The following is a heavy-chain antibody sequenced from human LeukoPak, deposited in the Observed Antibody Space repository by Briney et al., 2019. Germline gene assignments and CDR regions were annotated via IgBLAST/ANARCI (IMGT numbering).Heavy chain of an antibody. V-gene: IGHV5-51*01. CDR3: ATSESQTKFDF. D-gene: IGHD1/OR15-1a*01. CDR1: GYHFDTYW. Sequence: GESLKISCKGSGYHFDTYWIGWVRQIPGKGLEWMVIFYPGDSDSLYSPSFQGQVSTSANKSINPAYPQWSRLRASGTAIYYCATSESQTKFDFWGQGTLVTVSS. J-gene: IGHJ4*02. CDR2: FYPGDSDS.